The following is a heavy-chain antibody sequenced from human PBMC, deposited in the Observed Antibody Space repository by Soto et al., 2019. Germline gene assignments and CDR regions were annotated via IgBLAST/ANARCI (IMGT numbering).Heavy chain of an antibody. CDR2: MNPGSGKT. CDR1: GYTFINYD. V-gene: IGHV1-8*02. J-gene: IGHJ5*01. Sequence: RASVKVSCKASGYTFINYDISWVRQATVQGLEWMGWMNPGSGKTGYANKFQGRVTMTRDASTSTAHLELSSLTSEDTAVYYCARMASSGTLSWLDSWGQGTLVSVFS. CDR3: ARMASSGTLSWLDS.